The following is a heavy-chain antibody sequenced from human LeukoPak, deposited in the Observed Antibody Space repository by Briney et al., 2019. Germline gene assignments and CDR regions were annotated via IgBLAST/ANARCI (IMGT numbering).Heavy chain of an antibody. V-gene: IGHV3-23*01. CDR1: GFTFSNYA. D-gene: IGHD2-2*01. CDR3: AKDLYCSSTSCSRGGFDP. Sequence: GGSLRLSCAASGFTFSNYAMIWVREAPGKGLEWVSGISGSGGSTYYADSVKGRFTISRDNSKNTLYLQMNSLGAEDTAVYYCAKDLYCSSTSCSRGGFDPWGQGTLVTVSS. CDR2: ISGSGGST. J-gene: IGHJ5*02.